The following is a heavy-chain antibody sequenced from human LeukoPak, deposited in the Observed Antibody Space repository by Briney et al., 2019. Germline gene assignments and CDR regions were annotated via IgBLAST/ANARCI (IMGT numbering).Heavy chain of an antibody. CDR2: ISAYNGNT. Sequence: ASVKVSCKASGYTFTSYGISWVRQAPGQGLEWMGWISAYNGNTNYAQKLQGRVTMTTDTSTSTAYMELSSLRSEDTAVYYCARVAYYDFWSGYYTSYYYGMDVWGQGTTVTVSS. V-gene: IGHV1-18*01. J-gene: IGHJ6*02. CDR3: ARVAYYDFWSGYYTSYYYGMDV. D-gene: IGHD3-3*01. CDR1: GYTFTSYG.